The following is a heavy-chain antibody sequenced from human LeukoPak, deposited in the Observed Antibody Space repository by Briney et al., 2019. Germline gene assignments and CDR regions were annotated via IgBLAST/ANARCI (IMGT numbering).Heavy chain of an antibody. CDR2: ISGSGGST. Sequence: HPGGSLRLSCAASGFTFSSYGMSWVRQAPGKGLEWVSAISGSGGSTYYADSVKGRFTISRDNSKNTLYLQMNSLRAEDTAVYYCAKPETPEDDAFDIWGQGTMVTVSS. D-gene: IGHD1-14*01. J-gene: IGHJ3*02. CDR3: AKPETPEDDAFDI. CDR1: GFTFSSYG. V-gene: IGHV3-23*01.